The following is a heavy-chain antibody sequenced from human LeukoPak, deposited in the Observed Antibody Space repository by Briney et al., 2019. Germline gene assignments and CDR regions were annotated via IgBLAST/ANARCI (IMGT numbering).Heavy chain of an antibody. CDR3: ARMRGAAAATYYFDY. D-gene: IGHD6-13*01. Sequence: PGGSLRLSCAASGFTFSSYWMSWVRQAPGKGLEWVANIKQDGSEKYYVDSVKGRFTNSRDNAKNSLYLQMNSLRAEDTAVYYCARMRGAAAATYYFDYWGQGTLVTVSS. CDR1: GFTFSSYW. J-gene: IGHJ4*02. V-gene: IGHV3-7*01. CDR2: IKQDGSEK.